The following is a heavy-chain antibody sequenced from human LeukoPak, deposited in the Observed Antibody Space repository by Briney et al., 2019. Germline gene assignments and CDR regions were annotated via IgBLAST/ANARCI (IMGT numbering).Heavy chain of an antibody. Sequence: GGSLRLSCAASGLTFSSSWMTWVRQAPGKGLEWVANIKEDASETNYVGSAIGRFAISRDNAKNSLYLQMNSLRVEDTAVYYCTRGSPLDYCVQGTLVTVSS. J-gene: IGHJ4*02. V-gene: IGHV3-7*01. CDR2: IKEDASET. CDR3: TRGSPLDY. D-gene: IGHD1-26*01. CDR1: GLTFSSSW.